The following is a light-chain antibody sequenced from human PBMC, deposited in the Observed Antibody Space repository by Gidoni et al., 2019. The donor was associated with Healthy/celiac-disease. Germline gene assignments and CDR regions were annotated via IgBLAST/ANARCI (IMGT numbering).Light chain of an antibody. CDR1: QSCLYSSNNKNY. CDR3: QQYYSTPLT. J-gene: IGKJ4*01. CDR2: WAS. V-gene: IGKV4-1*01. Sequence: DIVMTQSPDSLAVSLGERATINCKSSQSCLYSSNNKNYLAWYQQKPGQPPKLLIYWASNRESGVPDRFSGSGSGTDFTLTISSLQAEDVAVYYCQQYYSTPLTFGGGTKVEIK.